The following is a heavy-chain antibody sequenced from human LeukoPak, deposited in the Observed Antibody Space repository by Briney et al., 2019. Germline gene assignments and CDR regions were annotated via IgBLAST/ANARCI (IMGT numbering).Heavy chain of an antibody. CDR1: GFTFRNYW. V-gene: IGHV3-74*01. D-gene: IGHD5-24*01. CDR2: VKGDGSFT. CDR3: VRDGDDYNFDY. J-gene: IGHJ4*02. Sequence: SGGSLRLSCAASGFTFRNYWMHWVRQAPGKGLVWVSRVKGDGSFTDYADSVKGRLTISRDNAKNTLYLQMYSLRAEDTAAYYCVRDGDDYNFDYWGQGSLVTVSS.